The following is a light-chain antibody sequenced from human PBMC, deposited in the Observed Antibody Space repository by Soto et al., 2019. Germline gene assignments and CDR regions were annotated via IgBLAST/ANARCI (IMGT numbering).Light chain of an antibody. CDR1: QSVSSN. J-gene: IGKJ1*01. CDR2: GAS. Sequence: EIVMTQSPATLSVSPGERANLSCRASQSVSSNLAWYQQKPGQAPRLLIYGASTRATGIPTSFSGSGTRTEFTLTISSLQSEDFAVYYCQQYNNWPRTFGQGTKV. V-gene: IGKV3-15*01. CDR3: QQYNNWPRT.